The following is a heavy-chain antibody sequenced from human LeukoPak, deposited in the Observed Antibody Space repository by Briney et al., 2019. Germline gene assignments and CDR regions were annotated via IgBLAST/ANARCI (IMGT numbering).Heavy chain of an antibody. J-gene: IGHJ4*02. V-gene: IGHV1-2*02. CDR1: GYTFTGYY. Sequence: GASVKVSCKASGYTFTGYYMHWVRQAPGQGLEWMGWINPNSGGTNYAQKFQGRVTMTRDTSISTAYMELSRLRSDDTAVYYCARGVGSSSWTFGYYFDYWGQGTLVTVSS. CDR2: INPNSGGT. D-gene: IGHD6-13*01. CDR3: ARGVGSSSWTFGYYFDY.